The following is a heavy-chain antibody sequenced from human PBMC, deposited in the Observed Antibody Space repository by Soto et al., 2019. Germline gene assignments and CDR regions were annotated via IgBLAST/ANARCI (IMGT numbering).Heavy chain of an antibody. CDR3: ARGVLEQVRGVNTDYYYYYYMDV. CDR1: SGSISSSNW. CDR2: IYHSGST. V-gene: IGHV4-4*02. J-gene: IGHJ6*03. D-gene: IGHD3-10*01. Sequence: SETLSLTCAVSSGSISSSNWRSWVRQPPGKGLEWIGEIYHSGSTNYNPSLKSRVTISVDKSKNQFSLKLSSVTAADTAVYYCARGVLEQVRGVNTDYYYYYYMDVWGKGTTVTVSS.